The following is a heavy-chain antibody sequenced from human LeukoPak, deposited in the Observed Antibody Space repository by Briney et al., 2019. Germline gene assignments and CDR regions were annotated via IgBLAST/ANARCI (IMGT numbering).Heavy chain of an antibody. CDR3: AKVPGIVVVPAAMLSPYFDY. D-gene: IGHD2-2*01. Sequence: GGSLRLSCAASGFTFSSYAMSWVRQAPGKGLEWVSAISGSGGSTYYADSVKGRFTISRDNSKNTLYLQMNSLRAEDTAVYYCAKVPGIVVVPAAMLSPYFDYWGQGTLVTVCS. CDR1: GFTFSSYA. J-gene: IGHJ4*02. V-gene: IGHV3-23*01. CDR2: ISGSGGST.